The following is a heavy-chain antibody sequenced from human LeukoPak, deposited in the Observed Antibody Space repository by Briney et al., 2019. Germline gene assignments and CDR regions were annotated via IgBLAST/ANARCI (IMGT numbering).Heavy chain of an antibody. J-gene: IGHJ4*02. CDR2: ISAYNGKT. D-gene: IGHD2-15*01. CDR3: ARGEGYCSGGSCLLFDY. CDR1: GYTFTSYG. Sequence: GASVKVSCKASGYTFTSYGISWVLQAPGQGLEWMGWISAYNGKTNYAQKLQGRVTMTTDTSTSTAYMELRSLRSDDTAVYYCARGEGYCSGGSCLLFDYWGQGTLVTVSS. V-gene: IGHV1-18*01.